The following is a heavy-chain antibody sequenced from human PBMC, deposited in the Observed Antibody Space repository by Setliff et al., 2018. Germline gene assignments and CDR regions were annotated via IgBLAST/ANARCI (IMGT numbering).Heavy chain of an antibody. CDR1: GGSLSGSLRGYAVF. CDR3: ARHVGSRSRGYNYYYYYMDV. D-gene: IGHD3-10*01. V-gene: IGHV4-39*01. CDR2: AYYNGDT. Sequence: SETLSLTCTVSGGSLSGSLRGYAVFWGWIRQSPGKELEWIGSAYYNGDTYYNPSLKSQVTMSVDTSRNQFSLHLISVTAADTAVYYRARHVGSRSRGYNYYYYYMDVWGKGTTVTVS. J-gene: IGHJ6*03.